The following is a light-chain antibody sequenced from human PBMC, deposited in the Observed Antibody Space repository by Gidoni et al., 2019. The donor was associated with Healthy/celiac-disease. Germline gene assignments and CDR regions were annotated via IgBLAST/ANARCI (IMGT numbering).Light chain of an antibody. CDR3: QQYNNWPPRYT. J-gene: IGKJ2*01. CDR1: QSVSSN. CDR2: GAS. V-gene: IGKV3-15*01. Sequence: EIEMTQSLATLSVSPGERATLSCRASQSVSSNLAWYQQKPGQAPRRLTYGASTRATGIPARFSGSGSGTEFTLTISSLQSEDFAVYYCQQYNNWPPRYTFGQGTKLEIK.